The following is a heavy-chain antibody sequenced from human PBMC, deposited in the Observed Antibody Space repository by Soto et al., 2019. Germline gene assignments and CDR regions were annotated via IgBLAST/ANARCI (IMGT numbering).Heavy chain of an antibody. CDR2: VYYSDGT. V-gene: IGHV4-59*07. J-gene: IGHJ6*02. Sequence: SDTLSLTCTVPGGSLGRYYRGLIRQPPGRGLEWIGCVYYSDGTNYNPSLKSRVTMSMDKSNNQFSLRLSSVTAADTAVYYCARTESSSWSFFYYGMDVWGQGTTVTVSS. D-gene: IGHD6-13*01. CDR3: ARTESSSWSFFYYGMDV. CDR1: GGSLGRYY.